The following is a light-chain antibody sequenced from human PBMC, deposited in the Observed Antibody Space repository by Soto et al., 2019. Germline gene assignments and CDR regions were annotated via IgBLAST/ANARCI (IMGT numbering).Light chain of an antibody. CDR1: SSDVGGYGY. V-gene: IGLV2-8*01. Sequence: SALTQPPSASGSPGQSVTISCTGTSSDVGGYGYVSWYQQHPGKAPKLMIFEVTKRASGVPNRFSGSKSGNTASLTVSGLQAEDEADYYCSSYAGINTDVVFGGGTKLTVL. J-gene: IGLJ2*01. CDR2: EVT. CDR3: SSYAGINTDVV.